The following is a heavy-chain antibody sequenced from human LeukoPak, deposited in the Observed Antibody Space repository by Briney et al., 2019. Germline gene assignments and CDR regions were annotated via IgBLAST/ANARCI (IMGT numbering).Heavy chain of an antibody. CDR1: GGSVSSGSFY. J-gene: IGHJ1*01. Sequence: SETLSLTCTVSGGSVSSGSFYWSWIRQPPGKGLEWIGYIYYSGGTKYNPSLNSRVTISIDTSNNQFSLKLSSVTAADTAVYYCASPLSSSWRYFQYWGQGTLITVSS. CDR2: IYYSGGT. CDR3: ASPLSSSWRYFQY. V-gene: IGHV4-61*01. D-gene: IGHD6-13*01.